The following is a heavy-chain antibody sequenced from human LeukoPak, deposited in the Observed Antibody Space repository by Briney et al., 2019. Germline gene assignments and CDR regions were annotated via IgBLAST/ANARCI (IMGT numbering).Heavy chain of an antibody. J-gene: IGHJ5*02. CDR1: GYMFTSYD. CDR2: ISAYTANT. CDR3: ARGGARITIFGVAGPNWFDP. V-gene: IGHV1-18*01. Sequence: ASLKVSCKASGYMFTSYDINWVRQAPGQGLEWMGWISAYTANTNYAQKIQGRVTMTTDTSTSTAYMELRSLRSDDTAVYYCARGGARITIFGVAGPNWFDPWGQGTLVTVSS. D-gene: IGHD3-3*01.